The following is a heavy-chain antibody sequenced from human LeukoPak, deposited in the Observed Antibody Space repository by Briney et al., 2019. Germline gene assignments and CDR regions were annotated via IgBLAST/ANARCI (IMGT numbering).Heavy chain of an antibody. CDR1: GYTFTGYY. CDR2: INPNSGGT. V-gene: IGHV1-2*02. CDR3: ARGTFCGSDCYSDYYGMDV. Sequence: ASVKVSCKASGYTFTGYYMHWVRQAPGQGLEWMGWINPNSGGTNYAQKFQGRVTMTRDTSISTAYMELSRLRSDDTAVYYCARGTFCGSDCYSDYYGMDVWGQGTLVTVSS. D-gene: IGHD2-21*02. J-gene: IGHJ6*02.